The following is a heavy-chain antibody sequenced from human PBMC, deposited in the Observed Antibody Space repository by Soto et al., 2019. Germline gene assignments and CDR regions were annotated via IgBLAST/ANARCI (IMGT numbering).Heavy chain of an antibody. V-gene: IGHV3-21*01. CDR3: ARAIAVAGTLYYYYYGMDV. Sequence: GGSLRLSCAASGFTFSSYSMNWVRQAPGKGLEWVSSISSSSYIYYADSVKGRFTISRDNAKNSLYLQMNSLRAEDTAVYYCARAIAVAGTLYYYYYGMDVWGQGTTVTVSS. J-gene: IGHJ6*02. CDR1: GFTFSSYS. D-gene: IGHD6-19*01. CDR2: ISSSSYI.